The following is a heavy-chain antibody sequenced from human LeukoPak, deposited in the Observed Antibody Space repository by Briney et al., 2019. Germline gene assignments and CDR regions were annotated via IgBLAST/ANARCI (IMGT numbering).Heavy chain of an antibody. V-gene: IGHV3-23*01. CDR2: ISGSGGST. D-gene: IGHD6-13*01. CDR3: AKEGGGNSSSWYALLMAKSYYYYYMDV. Sequence: GGSLRLSCAASGFTFSSYGMSWVRQAPGKGLEWVSAISGSGGSTYYADSVKGRFTISRDNSKNTLYLQMNSLRAEDTAVYYCAKEGGGNSSSWYALLMAKSYYYYYMDVWGKGTTVTVSS. CDR1: GFTFSSYG. J-gene: IGHJ6*03.